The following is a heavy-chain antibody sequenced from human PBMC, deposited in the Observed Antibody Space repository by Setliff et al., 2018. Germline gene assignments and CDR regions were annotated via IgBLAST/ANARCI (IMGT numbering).Heavy chain of an antibody. D-gene: IGHD1-26*01. V-gene: IGHV1-18*01. CDR1: DYTFTDYG. CDR3: AGASGGNSVEDGFDV. Sequence: ASVKVSCKASDYTFTDYGIYWVRQAPGQGLEWMGWISAYNGRTNYAEKFHARVTMTTDTATSTAYMELRSLKSDDTAVYYCAGASGGNSVEDGFDVWGQGTMVTVSS. CDR2: ISAYNGRT. J-gene: IGHJ3*01.